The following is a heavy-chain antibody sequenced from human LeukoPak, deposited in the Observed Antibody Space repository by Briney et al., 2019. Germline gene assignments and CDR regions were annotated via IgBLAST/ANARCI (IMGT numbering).Heavy chain of an antibody. CDR1: GDSVSSGSYY. Sequence: PSGTLPLTCTVSGDSVSSGSYYLSWIRQPPGKGLDWIAYMSPSGTTNYNPSLKSRVTTSVDTSRTQFSLRLSSVTAADTAVYYCARGQDDRSGTFDYWGQGTLVTVSS. V-gene: IGHV4-61*01. CDR2: MSPSGTT. J-gene: IGHJ4*02. D-gene: IGHD3-22*01. CDR3: ARGQDDRSGTFDY.